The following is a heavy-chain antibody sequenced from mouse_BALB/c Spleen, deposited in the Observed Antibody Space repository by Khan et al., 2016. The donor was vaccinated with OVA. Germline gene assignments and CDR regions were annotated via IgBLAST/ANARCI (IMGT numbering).Heavy chain of an antibody. CDR3: ARDREPDYFDY. J-gene: IGHJ2*01. CDR2: IWAGGST. CDR1: GFSLTSHG. Sequence: VQLQESGPGLVAPSQSLSITCTVSGFSLTSHGVHWVRQPPGKGLEWLGVIWAGGSTNYNSALMSRLSISKDSSKSQVFLKMNCLQTDDTAMYYCARDREPDYFDYWGQGTTLTVSS. V-gene: IGHV2-9*02.